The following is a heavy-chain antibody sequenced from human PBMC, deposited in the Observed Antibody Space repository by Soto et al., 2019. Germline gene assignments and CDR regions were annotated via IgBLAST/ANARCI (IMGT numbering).Heavy chain of an antibody. CDR3: ARGRYSGSLDY. CDR2: ISGYNGYT. Sequence: GASVKVSCKTSDYTFTNYGISWVRQAPGQGLEWMGWISGYNGYTNYAQKLQGRVTMTTDTSTTTAYMELRSLRSDDTAVYFCARGRYSGSLDYWGQGTLVTVSS. CDR1: DYTFTNYG. D-gene: IGHD6-13*01. V-gene: IGHV1-18*01. J-gene: IGHJ4*02.